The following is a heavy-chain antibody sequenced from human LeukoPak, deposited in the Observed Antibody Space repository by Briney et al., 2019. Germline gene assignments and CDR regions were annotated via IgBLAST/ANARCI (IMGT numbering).Heavy chain of an antibody. CDR1: GFTFSGFG. CDR2: IWYDGSNK. D-gene: IGHD4-23*01. V-gene: IGHV3-33*01. CDR3: ARGRGADYGGNSGYFDY. Sequence: GKSLRLSCAASGFTFSGFGMHWVRQAPGKGLEWVAVIWYDGSNKYYADPVKGRFTISRDNPKNTLYVQMNSLRAEDTAVYYCARGRGADYGGNSGYFDYWGQGTLVTVSS. J-gene: IGHJ4*02.